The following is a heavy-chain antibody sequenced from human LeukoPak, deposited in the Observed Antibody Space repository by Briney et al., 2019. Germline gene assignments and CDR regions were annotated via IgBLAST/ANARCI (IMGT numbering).Heavy chain of an antibody. J-gene: IGHJ4*02. Sequence: GGSLRLSCAASGFTFSSYEINWVRQAPGKGLEWVSYISSSGSTISYAASVKGRFTISRDNAKNSLYLQMNSLSAEDTAVYYCARGQPTYYYDSSGPAASDYWGQGTLVTVSS. D-gene: IGHD3-22*01. CDR3: ARGQPTYYYDSSGPAASDY. V-gene: IGHV3-48*03. CDR2: ISSSGSTI. CDR1: GFTFSSYE.